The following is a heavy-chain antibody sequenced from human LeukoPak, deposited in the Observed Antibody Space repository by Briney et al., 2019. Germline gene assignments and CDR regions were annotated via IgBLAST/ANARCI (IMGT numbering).Heavy chain of an antibody. CDR3: ARAKWFGELWY. D-gene: IGHD3-10*01. J-gene: IGHJ4*02. V-gene: IGHV4-39*07. Sequence: SETLSLTCTVSGGSISSSSYYWGWIRQPPGKGLEWIGSIYYSGSTYYNPSLKSRVTISVDTSKNQFSLKLSSVTAADTAVYYCARAKWFGELWYWGQGTLVTVSS. CDR2: IYYSGST. CDR1: GGSISSSSYY.